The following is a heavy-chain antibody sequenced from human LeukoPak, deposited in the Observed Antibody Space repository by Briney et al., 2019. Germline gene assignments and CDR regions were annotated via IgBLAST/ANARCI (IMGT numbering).Heavy chain of an antibody. V-gene: IGHV3-73*01. J-gene: IGHJ4*02. CDR1: GFTFSGST. CDR3: TTGYYDSSGY. CDR2: IRNKAHSYAT. D-gene: IGHD3-22*01. Sequence: GGCLRLSCAASGFTFSGSTMHWVRQASGKGLEWVGRIRNKAHSYATAYTASVKGRFTLSRDDSKNTLYLQMNSLKTEDTAVYYCTTGYYDSSGYWGQGTLVTVSS.